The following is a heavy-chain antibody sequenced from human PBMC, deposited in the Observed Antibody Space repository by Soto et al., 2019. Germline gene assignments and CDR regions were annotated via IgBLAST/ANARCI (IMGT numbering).Heavy chain of an antibody. Sequence: EPLSLSCIVSDGSITAHHLSWIRQYPGKGLEWITYTSYTENTYYNPSHQSRDTISIDTSKNQLSLKLTSLTAADTAVYYCARDMYAGFTHYFDPWGQGTLVTVSS. V-gene: IGHV4-59*11. D-gene: IGHD2-8*01. CDR1: DGSITAHH. CDR3: ARDMYAGFTHYFDP. J-gene: IGHJ5*02. CDR2: TSYTENT.